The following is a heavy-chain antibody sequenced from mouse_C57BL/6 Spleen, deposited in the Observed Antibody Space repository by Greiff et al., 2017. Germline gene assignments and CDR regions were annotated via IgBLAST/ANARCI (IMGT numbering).Heavy chain of an antibody. CDR2: IWGVGST. V-gene: IGHV2-6*01. CDR1: GFSLTSYG. D-gene: IGHD2-1*01. Sequence: VQLQESGPGLVAPSQSLSITCTVSGFSLTSYGVDWVRQSPGKGLEWLGVIWGVGSTNYNSALKSRLSISKDNSKSQVFLKMNSLQTDDTAMYYCATHYGNYEEAWFAYWGQGTLVTVSA. CDR3: ATHYGNYEEAWFAY. J-gene: IGHJ3*01.